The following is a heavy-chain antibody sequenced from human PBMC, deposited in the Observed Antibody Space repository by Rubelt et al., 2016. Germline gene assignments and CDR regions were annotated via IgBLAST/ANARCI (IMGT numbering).Heavy chain of an antibody. D-gene: IGHD3-10*01. CDR2: IYYSGST. J-gene: IGHJ6*02. Sequence: QVQLQESGPELVKPSETLSLTCTVSGGSISSYYWSWVRQPPGKGLEWIGYIYYSGSTNYNPSLKSRVTMSVDTSRNQFSLRLGLVTAADTAVYFCARVERAGLLWDVWGQGTAVTVSS. V-gene: IGHV4-59*12. CDR3: ARVERAGLLWDV. CDR1: GGSISSYY.